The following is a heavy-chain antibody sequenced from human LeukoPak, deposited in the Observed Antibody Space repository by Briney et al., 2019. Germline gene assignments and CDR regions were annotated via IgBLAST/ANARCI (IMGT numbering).Heavy chain of an antibody. D-gene: IGHD5-18*01. CDR1: GGTFSSYA. Sequence: ASVKVSCKASGGTFSSYAINWVRQAYGQGLEWMGWMNPNSANTGYAQKFQGRVTMTRNTSISTAYMELSSLRSEVTAVYYCARGPDTAFDYWGQGTLVTVSS. J-gene: IGHJ4*02. V-gene: IGHV1-8*02. CDR3: ARGPDTAFDY. CDR2: MNPNSANT.